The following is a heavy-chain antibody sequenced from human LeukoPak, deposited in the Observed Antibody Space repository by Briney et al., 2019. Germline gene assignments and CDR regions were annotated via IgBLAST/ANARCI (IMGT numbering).Heavy chain of an antibody. CDR3: VRRRYNYGFDS. V-gene: IGHV4-4*02. Sequence: SETLSLTCDVSGDSISGSNWWNWVRQPPGKGLEWIGGIYHSGSTNYNPSLKSRVTMSVDKSKNQFPLKLSSVTAADTAVFYCVRRRYNYGFDSWGQGSLVTVSS. CDR2: IYHSGST. J-gene: IGHJ4*02. CDR1: GDSISGSNW. D-gene: IGHD5-18*01.